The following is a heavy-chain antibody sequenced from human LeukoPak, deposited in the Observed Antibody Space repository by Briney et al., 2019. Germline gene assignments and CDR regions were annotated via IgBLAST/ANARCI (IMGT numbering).Heavy chain of an antibody. CDR3: AELGITMIGGV. D-gene: IGHD3-10*02. CDR1: GFTFTYYT. CDR2: ISSSGSTI. J-gene: IGHJ6*04. Sequence: GGSLRLSCAASGFTFTYYTMNWIRQSPGKGLEWVSYISSSGSTIYYADSVKGRFTISRDNAKNSLYLQMNSLRAEDTAVYYCAELGITMIGGVWGKGTTVTISS. V-gene: IGHV3-48*04.